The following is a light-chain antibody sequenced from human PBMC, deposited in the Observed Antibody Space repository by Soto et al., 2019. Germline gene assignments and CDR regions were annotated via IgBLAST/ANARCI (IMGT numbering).Light chain of an antibody. CDR3: QQHTHWPLT. J-gene: IGKJ4*01. CDR2: AAS. CDR1: QSVSSHY. V-gene: IGKV3D-20*02. Sequence: EIVFTQSPGTLSVSPGERATLSCSASQSVSSHYLVWYQQKPGQAPRTLLYAASTRASGITDRFSGSGSGKHSTTNISSLAPEDFAAYYCQQHTHWPLTVGGATKVDI.